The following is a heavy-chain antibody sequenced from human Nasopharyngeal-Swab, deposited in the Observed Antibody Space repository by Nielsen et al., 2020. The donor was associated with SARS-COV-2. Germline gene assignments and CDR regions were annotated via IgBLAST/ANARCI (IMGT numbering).Heavy chain of an antibody. CDR2: INPSGGST. D-gene: IGHD4/OR15-4a*01. CDR3: ARDPTPTGASVLYYYYYGMDV. J-gene: IGHJ6*02. Sequence: WVRQAPGQGLEWMGIINPSGGSTSYAQKFQGRVTMTRDTSTSTVYMELSSLRSEDTAVHYCARDPTPTGASVLYYYYYGMDVWGQGTTVTVSS. V-gene: IGHV1-46*01.